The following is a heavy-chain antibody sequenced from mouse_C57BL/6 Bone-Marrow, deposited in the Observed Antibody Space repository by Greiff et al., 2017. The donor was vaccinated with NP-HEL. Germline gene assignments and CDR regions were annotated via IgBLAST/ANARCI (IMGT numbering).Heavy chain of an antibody. V-gene: IGHV1-81*01. CDR1: GYTFTSYG. CDR3: ARAGYYYGSSYGFYY. D-gene: IGHD1-1*01. CDR2: IYPRSGNT. J-gene: IGHJ2*01. Sequence: VKLMESGAELARPGASVKLSCKASGYTFTSYGISWVKQRTGQGLEWIGEIYPRSGNTYYNEKFKGKATLTDAKPSSTAYMELPSLTSEDSEVYFLARAGYYYGSSYGFYYWGQGTTLTVSS.